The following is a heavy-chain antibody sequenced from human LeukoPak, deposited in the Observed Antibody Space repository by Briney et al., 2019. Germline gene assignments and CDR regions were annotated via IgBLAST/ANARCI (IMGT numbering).Heavy chain of an antibody. D-gene: IGHD3-10*01. Sequence: GGVLRLSCAASGLTFSSYWMSWVRQAPGKGLEWVANIEQDGSEKYYVDSVKGRFTISRDNAKDSLYLQMNSLRAEDTAVYYCARDRQLLWFGELLHYFDYWGQGTLVTVSS. J-gene: IGHJ4*02. V-gene: IGHV3-7*01. CDR2: IEQDGSEK. CDR1: GLTFSSYW. CDR3: ARDRQLLWFGELLHYFDY.